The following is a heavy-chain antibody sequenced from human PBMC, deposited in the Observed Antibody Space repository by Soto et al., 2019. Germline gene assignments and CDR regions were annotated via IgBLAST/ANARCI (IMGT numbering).Heavy chain of an antibody. V-gene: IGHV1-46*01. Sequence: QVQLVQSGDEVKKPGASVSISCKASGYTLTTYYLHWVRQAPGQGLEWIGIINPSGGRTTYAQKFHGRVTMTRYKSTSTGYIDVIRLRSEDTSIYYLARDGCRTAPCDGGGNWFDPCGQGTPVNESS. CDR1: GYTLTTYY. J-gene: IGHJ5*02. D-gene: IGHD2-8*02. CDR3: ARDGCRTAPCDGGGNWFDP. CDR2: INPSGGRT.